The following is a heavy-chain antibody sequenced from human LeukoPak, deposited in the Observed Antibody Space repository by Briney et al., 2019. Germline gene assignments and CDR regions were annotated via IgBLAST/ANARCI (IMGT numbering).Heavy chain of an antibody. V-gene: IGHV3-7*01. J-gene: IGHJ4*02. CDR2: IKQDGSEK. D-gene: IGHD3-22*01. CDR1: GFTFSSYW. CDR3: ARDKYYYDSSGYYGTNGGFDY. Sequence: GGSLRLSCAASGFTFSSYWMSWVRQAPGKGLEWVANIKQDGSEKYYVDSVKGRFTISRDNAKNSLYLQMNSLRGEDTAVYYCARDKYYYDSSGYYGTNGGFDYWGQGTLVTVSS.